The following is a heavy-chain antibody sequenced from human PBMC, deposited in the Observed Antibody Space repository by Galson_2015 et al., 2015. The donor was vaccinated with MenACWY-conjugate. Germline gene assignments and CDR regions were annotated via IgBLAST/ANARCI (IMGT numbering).Heavy chain of an antibody. Sequence: VSCKASGYTFSSYDINWVRQATGQRLEWMGWMNPNSGNTGYAQKFQGRVTMTRNTSISTAYMELSSLTSEDTAVYYCARGRRDTAVAAPAAVLLDYWGQGILVTVSS. V-gene: IGHV1-8*01. D-gene: IGHD6-19*01. CDR1: GYTFSSYD. J-gene: IGHJ4*02. CDR2: MNPNSGNT. CDR3: ARGRRDTAVAAPAAVLLDY.